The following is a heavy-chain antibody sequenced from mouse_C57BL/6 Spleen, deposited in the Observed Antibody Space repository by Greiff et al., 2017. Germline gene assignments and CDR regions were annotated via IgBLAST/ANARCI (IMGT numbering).Heavy chain of an antibody. V-gene: IGHV5-6*02. D-gene: IGHD4-1*01. CDR3: ARGANWDGGFDY. Sequence: EVKLEESGGDLVKPGGSLKLSCAASGFTFSSYGMSWVRQTPDKRLEWVATISSGGSYTYYPDSVKGRFTISRDNAKNTLYLQMSSLKSEDTAMYYCARGANWDGGFDYWGQGTTLTVSS. J-gene: IGHJ2*01. CDR1: GFTFSSYG. CDR2: ISSGGSYT.